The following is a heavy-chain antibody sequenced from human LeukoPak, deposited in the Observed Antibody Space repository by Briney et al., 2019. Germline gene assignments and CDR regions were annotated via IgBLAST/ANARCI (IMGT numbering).Heavy chain of an antibody. Sequence: SETLSLTCAVYGGSFSGYYWSWIRQPPGKGLEWIGVINHSGSTNYNPSLKSRVTISVDTSKNQFSLKLSSVTAADTAVYYCARTVAGTMNWFDPWGQGTLVTVSS. CDR1: GGSFSGYY. J-gene: IGHJ5*02. CDR2: INHSGST. D-gene: IGHD6-19*01. V-gene: IGHV4-34*01. CDR3: ARTVAGTMNWFDP.